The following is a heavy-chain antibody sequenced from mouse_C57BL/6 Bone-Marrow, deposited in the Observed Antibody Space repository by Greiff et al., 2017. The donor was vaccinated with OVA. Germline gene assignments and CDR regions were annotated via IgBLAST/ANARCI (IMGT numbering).Heavy chain of an antibody. CDR3: ARHRGDY. CDR2: ISSGGSYT. V-gene: IGHV5-6*01. Sequence: DVQLVASWGDLVKPGGSLKLSCAASGFTFSSYGMSWVRQTPDKRLEWVATISSGGSYTYYPDSVKGRFTISRDNAKNTLYLQMSSLKSEDTAMYYCARHRGDYWGQGTTLTVSS. CDR1: GFTFSSYG. D-gene: IGHD3-3*01. J-gene: IGHJ2*01.